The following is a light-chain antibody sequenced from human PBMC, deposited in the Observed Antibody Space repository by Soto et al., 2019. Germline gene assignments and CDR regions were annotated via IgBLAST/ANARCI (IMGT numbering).Light chain of an antibody. CDR1: QSISSW. V-gene: IGKV1-5*03. J-gene: IGKJ1*01. Sequence: DIQMTQSPSTLSASVGDRVTITCRASQSISSWLAWYQQKPGKAPKLLIYKASTLESGVPSRFSGSRSGTEFTLTSSSLQPDDFATYYCQQYNSYWTFGQGTKVEIK. CDR2: KAS. CDR3: QQYNSYWT.